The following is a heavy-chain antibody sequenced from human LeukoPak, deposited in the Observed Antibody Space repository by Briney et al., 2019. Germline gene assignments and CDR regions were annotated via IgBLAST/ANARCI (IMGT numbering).Heavy chain of an antibody. V-gene: IGHV4-39*01. CDR3: ARHRIAVAGENFDY. Sequence: SETLSLTCAVSGVSVSSVTYYWGWIRQPPGRGLEWIGTLNSGGNTYYNPFLRSRVTMSADTSKNRFSLKLSSVTAADSAVYYCARHRIAVAGENFDYWGRGTLVTVSS. CDR2: LNSGGNT. CDR1: GVSVSSVTYY. D-gene: IGHD6-19*01. J-gene: IGHJ4*02.